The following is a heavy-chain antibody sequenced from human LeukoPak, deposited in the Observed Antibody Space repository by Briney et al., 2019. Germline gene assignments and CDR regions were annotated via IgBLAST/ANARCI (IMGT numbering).Heavy chain of an antibody. CDR1: GFTFSSYG. CDR3: ARDHTYYDFWSGPNYYYYGMDV. CDR2: IWYDGSNK. D-gene: IGHD3-3*01. Sequence: QTGGSLRLSCAASGFTFSSYGMHWVRQAPGKGLEWVAVIWYDGSNKYYADSVKGRFTISRDNSKNTLYLQMNSLRAEDTAVYYCARDHTYYDFWSGPNYYYYGMDVWGQGTTVTVSS. V-gene: IGHV3-33*01. J-gene: IGHJ6*02.